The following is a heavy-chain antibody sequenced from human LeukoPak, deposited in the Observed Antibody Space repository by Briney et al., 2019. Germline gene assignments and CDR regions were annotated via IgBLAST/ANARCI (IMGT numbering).Heavy chain of an antibody. D-gene: IGHD3-10*01. CDR2: IRYDGSHT. Sequence: GGSLRLSCAASGFTFSDYGMHWVRQAPGKGLEWMTFIRYDGSHTYYADSVKGRFTIPRDNFKNILYLQMNSLRPEDTAVYYCAKGGSWFGELADFDYWGQGTLVTVSS. CDR1: GFTFSDYG. V-gene: IGHV3-30*02. J-gene: IGHJ4*02. CDR3: AKGGSWFGELADFDY.